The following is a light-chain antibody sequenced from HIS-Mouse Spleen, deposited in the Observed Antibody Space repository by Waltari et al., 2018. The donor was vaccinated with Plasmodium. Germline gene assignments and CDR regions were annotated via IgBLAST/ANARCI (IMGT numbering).Light chain of an antibody. CDR1: SSNIGNNA. CDR2: YDD. Sequence: QSVLTQPPSVSEAPRQRVTISCSGSSSNIGNNAVNWYQQLPGKAPKLLISYDDLRPSCVSDRFSGSKSGTSASLAISGLQSEDEADYYCAAWDDSLNGPLFGGGTKLTVL. CDR3: AAWDDSLNGPL. J-gene: IGLJ2*01. V-gene: IGLV1-36*01.